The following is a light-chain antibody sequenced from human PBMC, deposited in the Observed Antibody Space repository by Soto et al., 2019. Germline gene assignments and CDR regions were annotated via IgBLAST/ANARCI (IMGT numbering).Light chain of an antibody. CDR1: QSVSSN. CDR2: DAS. J-gene: IGKJ5*01. V-gene: IGKV3-15*01. CDR3: QQYNSWPPEA. Sequence: DIVMMQSPATLSVSPGERAPLSCRASQSVSSNLAWYQQKPGQAPRLLVYDASTRATGVPARFSGSGSGTEFTLTITSLQSEDVAVYYCQQYNSWPPEAFGQGTRLEIK.